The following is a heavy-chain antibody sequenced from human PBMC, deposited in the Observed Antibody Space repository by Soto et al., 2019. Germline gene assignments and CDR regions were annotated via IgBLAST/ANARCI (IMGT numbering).Heavy chain of an antibody. Sequence: GGSLRLSCAASGFTFSNAWMNWVRQAPGKWLEWVGRIKSKTDGGTTDYAAPVKGRFTISRDDSKNTLYLQMNSLKTEDTAVYYCTTVSYYDFWSGYFDALGLVGNWFDPWGQGTLVTVSS. V-gene: IGHV3-15*07. J-gene: IGHJ5*02. CDR3: TTVSYYDFWSGYFDALGLVGNWFDP. CDR2: IKSKTDGGTT. CDR1: GFTFSNAW. D-gene: IGHD3-3*01.